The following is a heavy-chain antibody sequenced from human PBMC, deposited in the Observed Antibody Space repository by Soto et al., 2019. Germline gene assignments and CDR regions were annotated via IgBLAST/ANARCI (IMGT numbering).Heavy chain of an antibody. J-gene: IGHJ5*02. CDR2: IYQSGSA. V-gene: IGHV4-30-2*01. D-gene: IGHD1-26*01. CDR1: GGSINSGYYS. Sequence: SETLSLTCVVSGGSINSGYYSWSWIRQPPGKGLEWIGNIYQSGSAFYNPSLKSRVTLSVDRSKTHFSLKLSSVTAADTAVYYCASSPDGNNWFDPWGQGTLVTVSS. CDR3: ASSPDGNNWFDP.